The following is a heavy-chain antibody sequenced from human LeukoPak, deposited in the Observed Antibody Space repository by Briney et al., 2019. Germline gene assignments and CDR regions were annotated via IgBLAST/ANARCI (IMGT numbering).Heavy chain of an antibody. Sequence: GESLKISCKGSGYSFTSYWIGWVRQMPGKGLEWMGIIYPGDSDTRYSPSFQGQVTISADNSISTAYLQWSSLKASDTAMYYCARQYSSSSGGFDPWGQGTLVTVSS. CDR3: ARQYSSSSGGFDP. V-gene: IGHV5-51*01. J-gene: IGHJ5*02. CDR2: IYPGDSDT. CDR1: GYSFTSYW. D-gene: IGHD6-6*01.